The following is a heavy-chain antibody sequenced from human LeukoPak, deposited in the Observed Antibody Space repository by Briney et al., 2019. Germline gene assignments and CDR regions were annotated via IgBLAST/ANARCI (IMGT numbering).Heavy chain of an antibody. CDR3: ARVMVATITFDY. Sequence: PSETLSLTCTVSGGSISSYYWSWIRQPPGKGLEWIGYIYYSGSTNYNPSLKSRLTISVDTSKNQFSLKLSSVTAADTAVYYCARVMVATITFDYWGQGTLVTVSS. CDR1: GGSISSYY. CDR2: IYYSGST. D-gene: IGHD5-12*01. V-gene: IGHV4-59*08. J-gene: IGHJ4*02.